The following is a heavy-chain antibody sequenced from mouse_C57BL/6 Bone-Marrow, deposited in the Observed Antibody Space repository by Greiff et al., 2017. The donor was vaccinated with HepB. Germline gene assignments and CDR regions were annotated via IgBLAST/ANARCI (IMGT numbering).Heavy chain of an antibody. J-gene: IGHJ2*01. D-gene: IGHD3-2*02. CDR1: FFPFPPYS. Sequence: LSFSSSFFPFPPYSLHFFLPSPCPVFSFFSLLLLTISNYATYYADSVKDRFTISRDDSQSMLYLQMNNLKTEDTAMYYCVREGTSSGPFDYWGQGTTPTVSS. CDR2: LLLTISNYAT. CDR3: VREGTSSGPFDY. V-gene: IGHV10-3*02.